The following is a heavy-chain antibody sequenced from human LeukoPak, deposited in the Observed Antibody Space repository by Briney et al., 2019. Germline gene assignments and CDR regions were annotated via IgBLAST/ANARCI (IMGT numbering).Heavy chain of an antibody. CDR2: ISGSGGNT. D-gene: IGHD2-15*01. V-gene: IGHV3-23*01. J-gene: IGHJ1*01. CDR1: GFTFRSYT. CDR3: AKAPTPVVAATLFHH. Sequence: GGSLRLSCAASGFTFRSYTMSWVRQAPGKGLEWLSVISGSGGNTYYADPVKGRFTISRDNSKNTLYMQMNSLRAEDTAVYYCAKAPTPVVAATLFHHWGQGTLVTVS.